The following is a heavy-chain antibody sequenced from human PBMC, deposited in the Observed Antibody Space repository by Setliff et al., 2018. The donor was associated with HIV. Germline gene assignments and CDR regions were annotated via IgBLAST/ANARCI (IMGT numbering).Heavy chain of an antibody. CDR3: ARTTVTTHYYYYNMDV. Sequence: GGSLRLSCAASGFTFSSYEMNWVRQAPGKGLEWVSYISSSSSTIYYADSVKGRFTISRDNAKNLLYLQMNSLRAEDTAVYYCARTTVTTHYYYYNMDVWGKGTTVTVSS. J-gene: IGHJ6*03. CDR2: ISSSSSTI. D-gene: IGHD4-4*01. CDR1: GFTFSSYE. V-gene: IGHV3-48*01.